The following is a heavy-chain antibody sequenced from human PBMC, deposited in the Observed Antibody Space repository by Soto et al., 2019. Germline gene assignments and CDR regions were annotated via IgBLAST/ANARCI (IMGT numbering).Heavy chain of an antibody. V-gene: IGHV3-23*01. CDR2: ISGSGGST. D-gene: IGHD4-17*01. CDR1: GFTFSNYA. Sequence: EVQLLESGGGLVQPGGSLRLSCAASGFTFSNYAMSWVRQAPGKGLEWISAISGSGGSTYYADSVKGRFTISRDNSKNTLYLQMNSLGAEDTAVYYCAKDSDYADYIGGYYFDYWGQGAMVTVSS. CDR3: AKDSDYADYIGGYYFDY. J-gene: IGHJ4*02.